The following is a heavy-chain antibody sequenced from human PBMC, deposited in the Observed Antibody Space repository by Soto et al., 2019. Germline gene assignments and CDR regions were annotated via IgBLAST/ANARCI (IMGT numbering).Heavy chain of an antibody. V-gene: IGHV3-53*01. CDR1: EFSVSSYY. CDR2: IYSDGTT. Sequence: EVLLVESGGGLIQPGGSLRLSCAVTEFSVSSYYMSWVRQAPGKGLEWVAVIYSDGTTYHADSVKGRFTISRDNFMNTLYLQMNSLRAADTAAYHCARFYGAGSWFFEYWGQGTLVTVSS. J-gene: IGHJ4*02. CDR3: ARFYGAGSWFFEY. D-gene: IGHD3-10*01.